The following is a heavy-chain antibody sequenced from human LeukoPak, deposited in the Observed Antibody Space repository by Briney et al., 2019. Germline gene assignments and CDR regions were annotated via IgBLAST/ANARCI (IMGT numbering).Heavy chain of an antibody. J-gene: IGHJ5*01. V-gene: IGHV4-4*07. CDR2: MYISGST. Sequence: SETLSLTCTVSGGSISSDYWSWIRQPAGKGLEWIGRMYISGSTDHNPPLKSRVTMSLDTSKNQFSLRLTSVTAADTAVYYCARDRGGAAAGNWFDSWGQGTLVIVSS. CDR3: ARDRGGAAAGNWFDS. D-gene: IGHD6-13*01. CDR1: GGSISSDY.